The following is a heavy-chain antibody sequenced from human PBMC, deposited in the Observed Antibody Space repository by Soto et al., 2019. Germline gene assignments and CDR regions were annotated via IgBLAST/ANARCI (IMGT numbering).Heavy chain of an antibody. CDR1: GFSLSTNAVG. CDR2: IYWDDDK. CDR3: AHTFATNGLRIFDY. D-gene: IGHD2-8*01. V-gene: IGHV2-5*02. J-gene: IGHJ4*02. Sequence: QITLKESGPTLVKPTQTLTLTCTFSGFSLSTNAVGVGWIRQPPGKALEWLALIYWDDDKRYRPSLKSRLTITKDTSKNQVVLTMTNMDPVDTATYYCAHTFATNGLRIFDYWGQGTLVTVSS.